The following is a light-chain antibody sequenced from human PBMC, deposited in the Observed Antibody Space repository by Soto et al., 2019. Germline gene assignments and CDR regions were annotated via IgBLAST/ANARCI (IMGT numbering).Light chain of an antibody. J-gene: IGKJ1*01. V-gene: IGKV1-5*03. CDR3: HQRQSWPRT. Sequence: DIQMTQSPSTLSGSVGDRVTITCRASQTISSWLAWYQQKPGKAPKLLIYKASTLKSGVPSRFSGSGSGTDFTLTISNLAPEDFGVYYCHQRQSWPRTFGQGTKV. CDR2: KAS. CDR1: QTISSW.